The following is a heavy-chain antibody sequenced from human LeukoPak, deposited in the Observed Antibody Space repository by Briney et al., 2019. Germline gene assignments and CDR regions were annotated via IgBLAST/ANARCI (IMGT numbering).Heavy chain of an antibody. CDR1: GFTVSSNY. Sequence: PGGSLRLSCAASGFTVSSNYMSWVRQAPGKGLEWVSVIYSGGSTYYADSVKGRFTISRDNAKNSLYLQMNSLRAEDTAVYYCAKTFSGWYPYYYMDVWGKGTTVTVSS. D-gene: IGHD6-19*01. CDR2: IYSGGST. J-gene: IGHJ6*03. CDR3: AKTFSGWYPYYYMDV. V-gene: IGHV3-53*01.